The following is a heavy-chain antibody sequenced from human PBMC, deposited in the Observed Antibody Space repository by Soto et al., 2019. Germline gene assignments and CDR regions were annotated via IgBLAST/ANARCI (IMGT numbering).Heavy chain of an antibody. V-gene: IGHV4-38-2*01. D-gene: IGHD6-13*01. Sequence: SETLSLTCAVFGYSISSGYYWGWIRQPPGKGLEWIGSIYPSGSTYYNPSLTSRVTISVDTSKNQFSLKLSSVTAAETAVYYCARVPNSSSWYPSNWFDPWGQGALVTVSS. CDR3: ARVPNSSSWYPSNWFDP. CDR2: IYPSGST. CDR1: GYSISSGYY. J-gene: IGHJ5*02.